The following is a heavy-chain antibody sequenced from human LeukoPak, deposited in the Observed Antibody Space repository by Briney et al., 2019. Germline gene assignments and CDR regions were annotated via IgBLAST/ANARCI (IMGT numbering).Heavy chain of an antibody. Sequence: YADSVKGRFTISRDNSKNTLYLQMNSLRAEDTAVYYCAKDRRITFGGVIVPNFDYWGQGTLVTVSS. J-gene: IGHJ4*02. CDR3: AKDRRITFGGVIVPNFDY. D-gene: IGHD3-16*02. V-gene: IGHV3-23*01.